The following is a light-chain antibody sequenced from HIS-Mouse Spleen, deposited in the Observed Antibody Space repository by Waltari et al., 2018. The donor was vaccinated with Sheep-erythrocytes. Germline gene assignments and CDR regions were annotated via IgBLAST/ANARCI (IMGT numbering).Light chain of an antibody. J-gene: IGLJ3*02. Sequence: QSVLTQPPSASGTPGQRVTISCSGSSSNIGSNTVNWYQQLPGTAPKLLIYSNNDRPSGFPDRFSGSKSGTSASLAISGLQYEDGADYCCAAWDDSLNGPVFGGGTKLTVL. CDR1: SSNIGSNT. CDR3: AAWDDSLNGPV. V-gene: IGLV1-44*01. CDR2: SNN.